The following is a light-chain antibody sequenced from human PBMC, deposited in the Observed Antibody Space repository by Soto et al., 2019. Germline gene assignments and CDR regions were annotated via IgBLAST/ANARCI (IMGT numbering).Light chain of an antibody. V-gene: IGLV2-8*01. Sequence: QSALTQPPSASGSPVQSVTISCTGTSTDVGAYNYVSWYQQHPGKAPKLMIYEVTKRPSGVPDRFSGSKSGNTASLTVSGLQTEDEADYYCGSHAGNSNLVFGGGTKLTVL. CDR1: STDVGAYNY. CDR3: GSHAGNSNLV. J-gene: IGLJ3*02. CDR2: EVT.